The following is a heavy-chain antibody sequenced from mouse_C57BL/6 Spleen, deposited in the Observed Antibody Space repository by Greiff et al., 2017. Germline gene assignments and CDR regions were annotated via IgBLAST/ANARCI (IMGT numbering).Heavy chain of an antibody. CDR1: GYTFTSYW. Sequence: QVQLQQPGAELVMPGASVKLSCKASGYTFTSYWMHWVKQRPGQGLEWIGEIDPSDSYTNYNQKFKGKSTLTVDKSASTAYMQLSNLTSEDSAVFYCARRPRSNGYCDVWGTGTTVTVSS. V-gene: IGHV1-69*01. D-gene: IGHD1-1*01. J-gene: IGHJ1*03. CDR2: IDPSDSYT. CDR3: ARRPRSNGYCDV.